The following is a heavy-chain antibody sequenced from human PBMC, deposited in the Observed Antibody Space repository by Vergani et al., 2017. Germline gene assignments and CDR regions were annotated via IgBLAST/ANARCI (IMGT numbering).Heavy chain of an antibody. D-gene: IGHD2-2*01. V-gene: IGHV4-61*02. CDR3: ARGGDIVVVPAAYYFDY. CDR1: GGSISSGSYY. J-gene: IGHJ4*02. Sequence: QVQLQESGPGLVKPSQTLSLTCTVSGGSISSGSYYWSWIRQPAGKGLEWIGRIYTSGSTNYNPSLKSRVTISVDTSKNQFSLKLSSVTAADTAVYYCARGGDIVVVPAAYYFDYWGQGTLVTVSS. CDR2: IYTSGST.